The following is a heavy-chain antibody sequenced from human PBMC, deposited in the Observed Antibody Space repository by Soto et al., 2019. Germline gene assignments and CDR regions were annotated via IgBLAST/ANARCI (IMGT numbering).Heavy chain of an antibody. CDR2: IYYSGST. V-gene: IGHV4-39*01. CDR3: ARTEWELNYYYYGMDV. J-gene: IGHJ6*02. CDR1: GGSISSSSYY. D-gene: IGHD1-26*01. Sequence: QLQLQESGPGLVKPSETLSLTCTVSGGSISSSSYYWGWIRQPPGKGLEWIGSIYYSGSTYYNPSLKSRVTISVDTSKNQFSLKLSSVTAADTAVYYCARTEWELNYYYYGMDVWGQGTTVTVSS.